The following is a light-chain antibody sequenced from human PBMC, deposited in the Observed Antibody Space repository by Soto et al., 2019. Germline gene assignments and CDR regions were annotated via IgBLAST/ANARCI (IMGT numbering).Light chain of an antibody. V-gene: IGLV2-14*03. CDR1: NSDIGAYNF. CDR3: SSYISSSTPYV. CDR2: GVS. Sequence: QSVLTQPASVSGSPGQSITISCTGTNSDIGAYNFVSWYQHHPGKAPKLIIFGVSDRPSGVSDRFSGSKSGNTASPTISGLQAEDEADYYCSSYISSSTPYVFGTGTKVTVL. J-gene: IGLJ1*01.